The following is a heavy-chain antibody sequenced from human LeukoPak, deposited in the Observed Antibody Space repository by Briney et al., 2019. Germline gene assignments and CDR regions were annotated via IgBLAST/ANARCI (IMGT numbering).Heavy chain of an antibody. V-gene: IGHV4-59*08. CDR1: GGSISSYY. D-gene: IGHD4-11*01. CDR2: ISYSGST. CDR3: ARHRGLYSDFYFDY. J-gene: IGHJ4*02. Sequence: PSGTLSLTCTVSGGSISSYYWSWIRQPPGKGLECIGYISYSGSTNYNPSLKSRVSMSVDTSKNQFSLKLSSVTAADTAVYYCARHRGLYSDFYFDYWGQGTLVTVSS.